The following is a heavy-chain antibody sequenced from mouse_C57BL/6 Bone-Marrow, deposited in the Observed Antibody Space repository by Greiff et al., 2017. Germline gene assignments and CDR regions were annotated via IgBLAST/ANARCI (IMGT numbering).Heavy chain of an antibody. J-gene: IGHJ3*01. Sequence: EVQLVESGGGLVKPGGSLKLSCAASGFTFSDYGMHWVRQAPEKGLEWVAYISSGSSTIYYADTVKGRFTISRDNAKNPLFLQMTSLRSEDTAMYYCARGITTVKGFAYWGQGTLVTVSA. CDR1: GFTFSDYG. D-gene: IGHD1-1*01. CDR3: ARGITTVKGFAY. CDR2: ISSGSSTI. V-gene: IGHV5-17*01.